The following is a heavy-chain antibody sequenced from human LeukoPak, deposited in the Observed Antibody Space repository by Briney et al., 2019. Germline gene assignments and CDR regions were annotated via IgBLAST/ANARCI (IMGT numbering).Heavy chain of an antibody. J-gene: IGHJ4*02. D-gene: IGHD5-12*01. Sequence: GGSLRLSCAASGFTFTNYWMNWVRQAPGKGLEWVSSISSSSSYIYYADSVKGRFTISRDNAKNSLYLQMNSLRAEDTAVYYCARDEIVATIKYFDYWGQGALVTVSS. CDR2: ISSSSSYI. CDR1: GFTFTNYW. V-gene: IGHV3-21*01. CDR3: ARDEIVATIKYFDY.